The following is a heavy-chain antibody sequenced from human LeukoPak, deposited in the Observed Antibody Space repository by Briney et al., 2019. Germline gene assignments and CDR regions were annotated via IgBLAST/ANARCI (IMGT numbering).Heavy chain of an antibody. Sequence: SETLSLTCTVSGGSISSYYWSWIRQPPGKGLEWIGYIYYSGSTNYNPSLKSRVTISVDTSKNQFSLKLSSATAADTAVYYCARSPNSGRRYYFDYWGQGTLVTVSS. CDR2: IYYSGST. D-gene: IGHD1-26*01. CDR3: ARSPNSGRRYYFDY. V-gene: IGHV4-59*01. J-gene: IGHJ4*02. CDR1: GGSISSYY.